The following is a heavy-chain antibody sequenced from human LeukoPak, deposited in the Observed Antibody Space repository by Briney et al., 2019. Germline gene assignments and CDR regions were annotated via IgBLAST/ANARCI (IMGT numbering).Heavy chain of an antibody. CDR3: AKGMDRVVPAAITPFDY. CDR2: ISWNSGSI. CDR1: GFTFDDYA. V-gene: IGHV3-9*01. D-gene: IGHD2-2*02. Sequence: GRSLRLSCAASGFTFDDYAMHWVRQAPGKGLEWVSGISWNSGSIGYADSVKGRFTVSRDNAKNSLYLQMNSLRAEDTALYYCAKGMDRVVPAAITPFDYWGQGTLVTVSS. J-gene: IGHJ4*02.